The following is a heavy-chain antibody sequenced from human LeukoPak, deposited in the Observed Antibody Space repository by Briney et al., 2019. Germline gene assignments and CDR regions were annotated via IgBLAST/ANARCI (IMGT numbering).Heavy chain of an antibody. Sequence: GGSLRLSCAASGFTFTSHGMHWVRQAPGKGLEWVAFTRNDGNNKYYADSVKGRFTISRDNSNNTLSLQMNSLRTEDTAVYYCARRWHSGSYSNWFDPWGQGTLVTVSS. V-gene: IGHV3-30*02. J-gene: IGHJ5*02. CDR3: ARRWHSGSYSNWFDP. CDR1: GFTFTSHG. CDR2: TRNDGNNK. D-gene: IGHD1-26*01.